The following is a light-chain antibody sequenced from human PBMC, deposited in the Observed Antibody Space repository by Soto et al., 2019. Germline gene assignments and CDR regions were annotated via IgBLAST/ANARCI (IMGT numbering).Light chain of an antibody. V-gene: IGKV1-5*01. CDR2: DAS. CDR3: QQYNTYSKT. Sequence: DIQMTQSPSTLSASVGDSVTITCRASQSITGWLAWYQQKPGRAPKILRSDASSLESGVPSRFSGSESVTEFAITISSLQTDDFETYYCQQYNTYSKTFGRGTKVEIK. J-gene: IGKJ1*01. CDR1: QSITGW.